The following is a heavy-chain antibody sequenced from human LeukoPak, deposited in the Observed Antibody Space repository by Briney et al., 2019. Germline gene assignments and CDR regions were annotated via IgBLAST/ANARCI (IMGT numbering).Heavy chain of an antibody. CDR2: ISSSGNTI. CDR3: ARELSRLYYFDY. Sequence: GGSLRLSCAASGFTFNSYEMNWVRQAPGKGLEWVSYISSSGNTIYYADSVKGRFTISRDNAKDSLFLQMNSLRAEDTAVYYCARELSRLYYFDYWGQGTLVTVSS. CDR1: GFTFNSYE. D-gene: IGHD2/OR15-2a*01. V-gene: IGHV3-48*03. J-gene: IGHJ4*02.